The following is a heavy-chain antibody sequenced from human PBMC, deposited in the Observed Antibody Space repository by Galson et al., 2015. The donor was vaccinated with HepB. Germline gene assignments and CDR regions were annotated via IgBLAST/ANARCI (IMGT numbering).Heavy chain of an antibody. CDR3: TPGEGYDFWSGPSPTLFDY. J-gene: IGHJ4*02. D-gene: IGHD3-3*01. Sequence: SLRLSCAASGFTFSSYSMNWVRQAPGKGLEWVSYISSSSSTIYYADSVKGRFTISRDNAKNSLYLQMNSLRAEDTAVYYCTPGEGYDFWSGPSPTLFDYWGQGTLVTVSS. CDR1: GFTFSSYS. V-gene: IGHV3-48*01. CDR2: ISSSSSTI.